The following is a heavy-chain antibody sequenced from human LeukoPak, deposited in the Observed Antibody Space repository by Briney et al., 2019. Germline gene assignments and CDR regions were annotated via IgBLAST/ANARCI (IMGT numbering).Heavy chain of an antibody. CDR1: GFTFRNWG. V-gene: IGHV3-30*02. D-gene: IGHD2-2*01. J-gene: IGHJ4*02. Sequence: GGSLRLSCAASGFTFRNWGMHWVRQVPGKGMEGVAFIRYDGNNKYYGDSVNGRFTISRDNSENTLYLQMNSLRPEDTAVYYCANLYCSSTTCSYYFDYWGQGTLVTVSS. CDR3: ANLYCSSTTCSYYFDY. CDR2: IRYDGNNK.